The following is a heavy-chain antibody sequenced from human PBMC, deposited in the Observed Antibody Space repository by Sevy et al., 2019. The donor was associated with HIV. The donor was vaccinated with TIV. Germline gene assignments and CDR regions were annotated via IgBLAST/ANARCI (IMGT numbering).Heavy chain of an antibody. CDR2: IYHSGST. V-gene: IGHV4-38-2*01. J-gene: IGHJ4*02. Sequence: SETLSLTCGVSGYSIISGYYWGWIRQPPGKGLEWIGSIYHSGSTYYNPSLKSRVTISVDTSKNQFSLWLSSVTAADTAVYYCARQVVAFGNPAFEDYWGQGTLVTVSS. D-gene: IGHD3-16*01. CDR1: GYSIISGYY. CDR3: ARQVVAFGNPAFEDY.